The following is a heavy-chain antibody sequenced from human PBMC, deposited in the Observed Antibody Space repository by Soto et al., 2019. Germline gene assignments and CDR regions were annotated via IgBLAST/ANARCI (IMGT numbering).Heavy chain of an antibody. CDR1: GFTFRSYA. Sequence: GGSLRLSFAASGFTFRSYAMSWVRRAPGKALEWVSAISGSGGSTYYVDSVKGRFTISRDNSKITLYLQMNSLRAEDTAVYYCAKSPQLLYFDYWGQGTLVTVSS. CDR3: AKSPQLLYFDY. CDR2: ISGSGGST. J-gene: IGHJ4*02. D-gene: IGHD2-2*01. V-gene: IGHV3-23*01.